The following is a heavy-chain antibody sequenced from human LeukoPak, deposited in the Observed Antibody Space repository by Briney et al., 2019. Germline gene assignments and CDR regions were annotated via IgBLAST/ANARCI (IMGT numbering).Heavy chain of an antibody. Sequence: GGSLRLSCAASGIAFDKNAMHWVRQAPGKGLEWVSGISLDSARIGYTDSVKGRFTISRDNAKNSVYLQINSLKTEDTALYYCVKDMTAGGADVWGEGTTVTVSS. J-gene: IGHJ6*04. CDR3: VKDMTAGGADV. CDR1: GIAFDKNA. D-gene: IGHD2-21*02. V-gene: IGHV3-9*01. CDR2: ISLDSARI.